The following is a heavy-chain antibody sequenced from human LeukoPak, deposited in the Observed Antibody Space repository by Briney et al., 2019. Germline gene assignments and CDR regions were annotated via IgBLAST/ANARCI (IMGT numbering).Heavy chain of an antibody. V-gene: IGHV3-15*01. D-gene: IGHD3-3*01. J-gene: IGHJ4*02. CDR1: GFHFSGTW. CDR3: TTEFWYYFNN. CDR2: INTKTDGAAT. Sequence: PGGSLRLSCAGSGFHFSGTWLNWVRQAPGQGLEWVARINTKTDGAATTYAAPVKGRFTISRDDSKSTLYLEVNSLKAEDTAVYYCTTEFWYYFNNWGQGTRVTVSS.